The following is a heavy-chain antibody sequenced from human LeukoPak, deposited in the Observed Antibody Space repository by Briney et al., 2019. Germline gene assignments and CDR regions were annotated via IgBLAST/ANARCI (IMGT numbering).Heavy chain of an antibody. V-gene: IGHV4-39*07. J-gene: IGHJ3*02. D-gene: IGHD6-13*01. CDR1: GGSISSSSYY. CDR2: IYYSGTT. Sequence: SETLSLTCTVSGGSISSSSYYWGWIRQPPGKGLEWIGSIYYSGTTYYNPSLKSRVTISVDTSRNQFSLSLNSVTAADTAIYYCARDLLRGLTGSWFEAFDIWGQGTTVTVSS. CDR3: ARDLLRGLTGSWFEAFDI.